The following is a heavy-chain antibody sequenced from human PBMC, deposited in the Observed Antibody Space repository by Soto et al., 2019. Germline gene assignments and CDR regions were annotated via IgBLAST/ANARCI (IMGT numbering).Heavy chain of an antibody. CDR3: ATMGTPATGLYYFDY. CDR2: IYYSGST. D-gene: IGHD1-7*01. V-gene: IGHV4-59*01. CDR1: GGSLSSYY. J-gene: IGHJ4*02. Sequence: SETLSLTCVVSGGSLSSYYWSWIRQPPGKGLEWIGYIYYSGSTNYNPSLKSRVTISVDTSKNQFSLKLSSVTAADTAVYYCATMGTPATGLYYFDYWGQGTLVTVSS.